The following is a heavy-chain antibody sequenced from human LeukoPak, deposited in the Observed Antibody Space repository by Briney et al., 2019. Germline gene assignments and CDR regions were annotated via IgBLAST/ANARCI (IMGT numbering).Heavy chain of an antibody. V-gene: IGHV1-69*01. D-gene: IGHD2-2*01. J-gene: IGHJ6*02. CDR1: GGTFSSYA. CDR2: IIPIFGTA. Sequence: ASVKVSCKASGGTFSSYAISWVRQAPGQGLEWMGGIIPIFGTANYAQKSQGRVTITADESTSTAYMELSSLRSEDTAVYYCARADCSSTSCRPYYYYYGMDVWGQGTTVTVSS. CDR3: ARADCSSTSCRPYYYYYGMDV.